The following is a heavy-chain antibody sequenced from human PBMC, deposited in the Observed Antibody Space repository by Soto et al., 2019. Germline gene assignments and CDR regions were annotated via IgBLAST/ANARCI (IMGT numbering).Heavy chain of an antibody. CDR2: ISGSGGST. D-gene: IGHD3-16*01. CDR1: GFTFSSYA. J-gene: IGHJ1*01. V-gene: IGHV3-23*01. CDR3: AKAGDGPSLGYFQH. Sequence: GSLRLSCAASGFTFSSYAMSWVRQAPGKGLEWVSAISGSGGSTYYANSVKGRFTISRDNSKNTLYLQMNSLRAEDTAVYYCAKAGDGPSLGYFQHWGQGTLVTVSS.